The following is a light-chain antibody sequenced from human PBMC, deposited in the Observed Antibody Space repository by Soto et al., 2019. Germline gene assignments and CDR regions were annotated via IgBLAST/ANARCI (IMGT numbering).Light chain of an antibody. CDR1: TSDVGGYNY. J-gene: IGLJ1*01. Sequence: QSALTQPVSVSGSPGQSITVSCTGTTSDVGGYNYVSWYQQPPGKAPKLMIYDVSNRPSGVSNRFSGSKSGNTASLTISGLQAEDEADYYCSSYTSSSTPLYVFGTGTKLTVL. CDR3: SSYTSSSTPLYV. V-gene: IGLV2-14*01. CDR2: DVS.